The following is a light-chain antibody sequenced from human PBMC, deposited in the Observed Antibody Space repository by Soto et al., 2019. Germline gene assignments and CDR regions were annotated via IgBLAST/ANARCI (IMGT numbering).Light chain of an antibody. CDR1: SSNIGAGYD. V-gene: IGLV1-40*01. CDR2: GNS. J-gene: IGLJ1*01. Sequence: QSVLTQPPSVSGAPGQRVTISCTGSSSNIGAGYDVHWYQQLPGTAPKLLIYGNSNRPSGVPDRFSGSKSGTSASLAITGLHYADEADYYCQSSYGSRSGYVFGTGTKVTVL. CDR3: QSSYGSRSGYV.